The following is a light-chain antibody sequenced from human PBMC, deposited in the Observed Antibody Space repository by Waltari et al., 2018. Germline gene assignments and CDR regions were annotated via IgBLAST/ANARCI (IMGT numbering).Light chain of an antibody. J-gene: IGLJ3*02. CDR1: GSAIDDSAF. CDR3: TSQALDGVVL. V-gene: IGLV2-14*03. Sequence: QSALTQPASVSGSPGQSITISCTGIGSAIDDSAFVSWYQHQPGKAPRVIIYDVTNRPSGISHRFSASKSANTASLTISGLQPEDEGDYYCTSQALDGVVLFGGGTQVTV. CDR2: DVT.